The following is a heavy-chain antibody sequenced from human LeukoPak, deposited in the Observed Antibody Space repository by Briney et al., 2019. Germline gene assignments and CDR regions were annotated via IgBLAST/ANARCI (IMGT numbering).Heavy chain of an antibody. J-gene: IGHJ5*02. D-gene: IGHD3-10*01. Sequence: PSETLSLTCTVSGDSIRSGDYYWSWIRQPPGKGLEWIGYIYYSMTTYYNPSLKSRVTIEVDTSKNQFSLRLSSVTAADTAVYYCARVETSYYGSGTYEDWFDPWGQGTLVIVSS. CDR1: GDSIRSGDYY. CDR3: ARVETSYYGSGTYEDWFDP. CDR2: IYYSMTT. V-gene: IGHV4-30-4*01.